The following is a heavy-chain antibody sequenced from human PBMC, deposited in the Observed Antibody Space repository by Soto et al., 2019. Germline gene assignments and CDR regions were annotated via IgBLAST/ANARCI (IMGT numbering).Heavy chain of an antibody. Sequence: SETLSLTCTVSVGSISSGDYYWSWIRQPPGKGLEWIGYIYYSGSTYYNPSLKSRVTISVDTSKNQFSLKLSSVTAADTAVYYCARGGNSPYYFDYWGQGTLVTVS. CDR2: IYYSGST. J-gene: IGHJ4*02. CDR1: VGSISSGDYY. V-gene: IGHV4-30-4*01. D-gene: IGHD4-4*01. CDR3: ARGGNSPYYFDY.